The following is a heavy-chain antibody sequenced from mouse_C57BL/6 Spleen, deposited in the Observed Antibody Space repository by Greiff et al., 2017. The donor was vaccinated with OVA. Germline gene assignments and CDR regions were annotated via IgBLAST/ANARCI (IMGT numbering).Heavy chain of an antibody. CDR2: IDPSDSYT. D-gene: IGHD1-1*02. Sequence: QVQLQQPGAELVMPGASVKLSCKASGYTFTSYWMHWVKQRPGQGLEWIGEIDPSDSYTNYNQKFKGKSTLTVDKSSSTAYMQLSSLTSEDSAVYYCAILRYGSYYFDYWGQGTTLTVSS. CDR3: AILRYGSYYFDY. V-gene: IGHV1-69*01. J-gene: IGHJ2*01. CDR1: GYTFTSYW.